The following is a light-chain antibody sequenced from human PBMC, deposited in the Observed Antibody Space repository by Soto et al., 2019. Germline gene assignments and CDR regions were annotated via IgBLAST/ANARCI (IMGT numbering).Light chain of an antibody. CDR1: ENVRTF. CDR3: QQYNSYS. J-gene: IGKJ1*01. CDR2: GAS. Sequence: VLTQSPATLSLSPGERATLSCRASENVRTFVDWYQQKPGQAPRLLIYGASNRATDIPARFSGSGSGTDFTLTISSLQPDDFATYYCQQYNSYSFGQGTKVDIK. V-gene: IGKV3-11*01.